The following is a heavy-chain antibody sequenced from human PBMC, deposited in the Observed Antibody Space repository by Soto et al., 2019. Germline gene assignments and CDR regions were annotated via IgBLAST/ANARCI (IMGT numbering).Heavy chain of an antibody. V-gene: IGHV1-18*01. D-gene: IGHD5-18*01. CDR1: GYTFYSHS. CDR2: INADYGNT. CDR3: ARCIQGDYSYGMDV. Sequence: QAPLVQSGAEVKKPGASVKVSCKASGYTFYSHSISWVRQAPGQGLEWMGRINADYGNTQYAQKFRGRVTMTTDTSTTTVYMELTSLRSDDTAVYYCARCIQGDYSYGMDVWGQGTTVTVSS. J-gene: IGHJ6*02.